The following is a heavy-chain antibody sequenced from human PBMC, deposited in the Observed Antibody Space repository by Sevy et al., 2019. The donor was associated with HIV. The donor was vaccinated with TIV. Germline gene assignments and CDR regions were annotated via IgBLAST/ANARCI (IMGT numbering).Heavy chain of an antibody. D-gene: IGHD5-12*01. CDR3: AXEGEGLRPSGWFDP. CDR1: GFXFSDYY. V-gene: IGHV3-11*01. Sequence: GGSLRLSCAASGFXFSDYYMSXIRQAPGXXLEWXXYISSSGSTIYYADSVKGRFTISRDNAKNSLYLQMNSLRAEDTAVYYCAXEGEGLRPSGWFDPWGQGTLVTVSS. J-gene: IGHJ5*02. CDR2: ISSSGSTI.